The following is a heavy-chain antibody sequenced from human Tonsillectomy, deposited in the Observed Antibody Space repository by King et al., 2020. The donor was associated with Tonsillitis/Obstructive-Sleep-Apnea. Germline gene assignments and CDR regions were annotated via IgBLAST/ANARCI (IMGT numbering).Heavy chain of an antibody. Sequence: VQLQQWGAGLLKPSETLSLTCAVYGGSFSGYYWSWIRQPPGKGLEWIGEINHSGSTNYNPSLKSRVTISVDTSKNQFSLKLSSVTAADTAVYYCARGRIAARRVFDYWGQGTLVTVSS. D-gene: IGHD6-6*01. CDR1: GGSFSGYY. CDR3: ARGRIAARRVFDY. V-gene: IGHV4-34*01. J-gene: IGHJ4*02. CDR2: INHSGST.